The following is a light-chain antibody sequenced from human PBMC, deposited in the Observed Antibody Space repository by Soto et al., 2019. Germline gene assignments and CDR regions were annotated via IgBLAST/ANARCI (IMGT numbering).Light chain of an antibody. V-gene: IGKV1-39*01. CDR1: QRISTY. J-gene: IGKJ5*01. CDR2: VAS. CDR3: QQYGSSPQIT. Sequence: DIQLTQSPSSLSASVGDRVTITCRASQRISTYLNWYQQKPVQAPKLLIYVASLLQSGVPSRFSGSGSGTDFTLTISRLEPEDSAVYYCQQYGSSPQITFGQGTRLEI.